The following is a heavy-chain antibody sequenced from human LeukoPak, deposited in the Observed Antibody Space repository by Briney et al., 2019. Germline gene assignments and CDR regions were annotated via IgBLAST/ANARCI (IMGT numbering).Heavy chain of an antibody. J-gene: IGHJ6*02. CDR3: ARVGRFQGFTVTNQIYYYYYGMDV. V-gene: IGHV4-34*01. D-gene: IGHD4-11*01. Sequence: SETLSLTCAVYGGSFSGYYWSWIRQPPGKGLEWIGEINHSGSTNYNPSLKSRVTISVDTSKNQFSLKLSSVTAADTAVYYCARVGRFQGFTVTNQIYYYYYGMDVWGQGTTVTVSS. CDR2: INHSGST. CDR1: GGSFSGYY.